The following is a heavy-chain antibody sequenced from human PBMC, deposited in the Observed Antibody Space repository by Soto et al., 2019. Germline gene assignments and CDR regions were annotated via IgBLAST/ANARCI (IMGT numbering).Heavy chain of an antibody. D-gene: IGHD3-22*01. CDR3: ARGWPYYNDSRYFDY. CDR2: ISTSSSTI. Sequence: EVQLVESGGGLVQPGGSLRLSCAASGFTFSTYSMNWVRQAPGNGLEWVSYISTSSSTIYYADSVKGRFNITRDNAKNYPSLKMNRLQDEHKYVYYCARGWPYYNDSRYFDYWDQGTLLTVSS. J-gene: IGHJ4*02. CDR1: GFTFSTYS. V-gene: IGHV3-48*02.